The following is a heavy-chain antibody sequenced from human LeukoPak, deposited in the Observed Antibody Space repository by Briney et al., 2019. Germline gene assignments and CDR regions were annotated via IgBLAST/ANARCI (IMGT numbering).Heavy chain of an antibody. D-gene: IGHD6-13*01. CDR2: IIPIFGTA. J-gene: IGHJ6*04. V-gene: IGHV1-69*13. CDR3: ARKRAGTSLMDYYGMDV. CDR1: GGTFSSYA. Sequence: SVKVSCKASGGTFSSYAISWVRQAPGQGLEWMGGIIPIFGTANYAQKFQGRVTITADESTSTAYMELSSLRSEDTAVYYCARKRAGTSLMDYYGMDVWGKGTTVTVSS.